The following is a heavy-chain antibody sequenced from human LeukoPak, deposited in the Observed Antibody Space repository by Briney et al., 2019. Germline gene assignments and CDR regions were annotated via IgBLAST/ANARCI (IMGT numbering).Heavy chain of an antibody. D-gene: IGHD2-2*02. J-gene: IGHJ3*02. V-gene: IGHV4-4*09. CDR3: ARAGAIGFGSFDI. Sequence: ASETLSLTCTVSGGSISSYYWSWIRQPPGKGLEWIGYIYTSGSTNYNPSLKSRVTISVDTSKNQFSLKLSSVTAADTAVYYCARAGAIGFGSFDIWGQGTMVTVSS. CDR2: IYTSGST. CDR1: GGSISSYY.